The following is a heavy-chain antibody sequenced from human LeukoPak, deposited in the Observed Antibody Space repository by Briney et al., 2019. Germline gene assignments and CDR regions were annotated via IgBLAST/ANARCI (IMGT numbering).Heavy chain of an antibody. Sequence: SETLSLTCTVSGGSISDYYWSWIRQPPGKGLEWIAYINYSGNTDYNPSLKSRVTISVATSKNRFSLKLNSVAAADTAVYYCARLNVLNNSVLHHFDRWGQGTLVTVSS. V-gene: IGHV4-59*08. J-gene: IGHJ4*02. CDR3: ARLNVLNNSVLHHFDR. D-gene: IGHD1/OR15-1a*01. CDR1: GGSISDYY. CDR2: INYSGNT.